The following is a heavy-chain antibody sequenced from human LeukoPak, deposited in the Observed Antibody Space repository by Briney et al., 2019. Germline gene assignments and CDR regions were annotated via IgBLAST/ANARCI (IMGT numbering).Heavy chain of an antibody. CDR1: AFTFSTYG. D-gene: IGHD3-10*01. J-gene: IGHJ4*02. Sequence: GGSLRLSCAASAFTFSTYGMHWVRQAPGKGLEWVAVIWYDGSNKYYADSVKGRFTISRDNSKNTVYLQMNSLRAEDTAVYHCAREGYYGSGSFLGGLDYWGQGTLVTVSS. V-gene: IGHV3-33*01. CDR3: AREGYYGSGSFLGGLDY. CDR2: IWYDGSNK.